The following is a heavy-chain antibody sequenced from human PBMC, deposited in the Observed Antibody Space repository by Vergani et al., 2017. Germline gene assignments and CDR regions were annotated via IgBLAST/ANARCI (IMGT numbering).Heavy chain of an antibody. J-gene: IGHJ3*02. Sequence: QVQLQESGPGLVKPSETLSLTCSVSGYSISRGYNWGWIRQPPGKGLEWIATVFHSGSAYYNPSLRPRVTILVETSKNQFSLRLTVLTAADTAVYYCARQFWVSQGVGAFDTWGRGAELSVSS. D-gene: IGHD3-16*01. CDR2: VFHSGSA. V-gene: IGHV4-38-2*02. CDR3: ARQFWVSQGVGAFDT. CDR1: GYSISRGYN.